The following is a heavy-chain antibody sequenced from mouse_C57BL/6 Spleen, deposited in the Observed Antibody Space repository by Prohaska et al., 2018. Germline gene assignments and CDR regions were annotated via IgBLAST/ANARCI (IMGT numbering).Heavy chain of an antibody. Sequence: QMQLQYSGPGLVKPSQSLFLTCSITVFPITCGSSWICIRHSHGKPLVWMRYITNSGESFYNPSLQSPISITRETSKNQFFLQLNSVTTEETAMYYCAGDYDGYWYFDVWGTGTTVTVSS. CDR3: AGDYDGYWYFDV. J-gene: IGHJ1*03. D-gene: IGHD2-3*01. CDR1: VFPITCGSS. V-gene: IGHV12-3*01. CDR2: ITNSGES.